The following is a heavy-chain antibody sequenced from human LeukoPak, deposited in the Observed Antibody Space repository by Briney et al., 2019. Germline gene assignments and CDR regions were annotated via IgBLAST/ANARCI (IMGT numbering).Heavy chain of an antibody. Sequence: GGSLRLSCAASGFTFSSYEMNWVRQAPGKGLEWISYISSSGGTIYYADSVKGRFTVSRDNAKNSLYLQMSSLRAEDTAVYYCAREGIKYQLLLDYWGQGTLVTVSS. D-gene: IGHD2-2*01. CDR3: AREGIKYQLLLDY. V-gene: IGHV3-48*03. CDR2: ISSSGGTI. CDR1: GFTFSSYE. J-gene: IGHJ4*02.